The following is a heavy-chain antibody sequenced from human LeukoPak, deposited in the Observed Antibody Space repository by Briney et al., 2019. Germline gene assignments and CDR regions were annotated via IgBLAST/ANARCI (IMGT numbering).Heavy chain of an antibody. CDR3: ASERGATQYFDY. CDR2: IIPMLDIQ. Sequence: SVKVSCKASGGTFSSYVITWVRQAPGQGLEWMGRIIPMLDIQNYAQKFQGRVTITADKSTSTAYMELSSLRSEDTAVYYCASERGATQYFDYWGQGTLVTVSS. D-gene: IGHD3-10*01. J-gene: IGHJ4*02. V-gene: IGHV1-69*04. CDR1: GGTFSSYV.